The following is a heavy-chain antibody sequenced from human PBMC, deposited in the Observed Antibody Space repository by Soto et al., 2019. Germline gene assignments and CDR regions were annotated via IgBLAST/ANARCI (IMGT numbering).Heavy chain of an antibody. CDR3: IGTSRDFDI. V-gene: IGHV4-59*01. CDR1: GGSISSYY. J-gene: IGHJ3*02. Sequence: PSETLSLTCSVSGGSISSYYWSWIRQPPGKGLEWIWYCHYSVGTNYKPSLQSRVTMSVETSKNQFSLKLNSVTAADTAVYYCIGTSRDFDIWGQGTMVT. CDR2: CHYSVGT.